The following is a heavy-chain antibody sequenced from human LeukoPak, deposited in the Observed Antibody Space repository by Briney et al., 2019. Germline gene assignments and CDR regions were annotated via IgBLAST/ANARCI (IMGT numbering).Heavy chain of an antibody. J-gene: IGHJ4*02. CDR1: GFTFGDYA. Sequence: GGSLRLSCTASGFTFGDYAMSWVRQAPGKGLEWVGFIRSKAYGGTTEYAASVKGRFTISRDDSKSIAYLQMNSLKTEDTAVYYCTRVPPYCGGDCYYDYWGQGTLVTVSS. V-gene: IGHV3-49*04. D-gene: IGHD2-21*02. CDR2: IRSKAYGGTT. CDR3: TRVPPYCGGDCYYDY.